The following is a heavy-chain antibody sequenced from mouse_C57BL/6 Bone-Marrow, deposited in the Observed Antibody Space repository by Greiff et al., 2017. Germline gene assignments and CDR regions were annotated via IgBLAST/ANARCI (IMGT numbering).Heavy chain of an antibody. CDR3: AKMGIRAWFAY. CDR2: IWRGGST. D-gene: IGHD2-4*01. V-gene: IGHV2-5*01. Sequence: VQLVESGPGLVQPSQSLSITCTVSGFSLTSYGVHWVRQSPGKGLEWLGVIWRGGSTDYNAAFMSRLSLTKDNSKSQVFFKMNSLQADDTAIYYCAKMGIRAWFAYWGQGTLVTVSA. J-gene: IGHJ3*01. CDR1: GFSLTSYG.